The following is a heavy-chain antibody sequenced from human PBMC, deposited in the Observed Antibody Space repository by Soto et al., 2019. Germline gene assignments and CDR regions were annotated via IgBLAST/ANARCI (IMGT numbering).Heavy chain of an antibody. D-gene: IGHD6-19*01. CDR3: ARGGTYRSDWYYDY. J-gene: IGHJ4*02. Sequence: PGGSLILSCAASGFTVSGQSMSWIRQAPGRGLEWVSYISSSGSTIYYADSVKGRFTISRDNAKNSLYLQMNSLRAEDTAVYYCARGGTYRSDWYYDYWGQGTLVTV. V-gene: IGHV3-11*01. CDR1: GFTVSGQS. CDR2: ISSSGSTI.